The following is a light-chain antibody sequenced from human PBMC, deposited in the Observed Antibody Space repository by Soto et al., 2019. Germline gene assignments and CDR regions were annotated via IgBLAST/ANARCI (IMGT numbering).Light chain of an antibody. CDR1: ESVSRN. J-gene: IGKJ5*01. CDR2: DAS. Sequence: VMTQSPATLSVSTGERATLSCRASESVSRNLAWYQQKPGQAPRLLIYDASTRATGIPDRFSGGGSGTDFTLTISRLEPEDFAVYHCQQYGSSLTFGQGTRLEIK. CDR3: QQYGSSLT. V-gene: IGKV3-15*01.